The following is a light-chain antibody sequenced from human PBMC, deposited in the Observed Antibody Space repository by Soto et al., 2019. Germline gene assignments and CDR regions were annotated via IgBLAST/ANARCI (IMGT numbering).Light chain of an antibody. CDR2: EVS. CDR1: SSDVGGYNY. J-gene: IGLJ3*02. CDR3: NSYAGSNNWV. V-gene: IGLV2-8*01. Sequence: QSALTQPPSASGSPGQSVTISCTGTSSDVGGYNYVSWYQQHPGKAPKLMIYEVSKRPSGVPDRFSGSKSGNTASLTVSGLQAEDEADYYCNSYAGSNNWVFGGGTSSPS.